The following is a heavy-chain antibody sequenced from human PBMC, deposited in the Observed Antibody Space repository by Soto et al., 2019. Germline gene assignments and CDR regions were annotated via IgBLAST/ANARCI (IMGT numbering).Heavy chain of an antibody. CDR2: ISWNSGTM. Sequence: EVQLVESGGGLVQPGRSLRLSCAASGFSFDEYAMHWVRQAPGKGLEWVSGISWNSGTMGYGDSVKGRFTISRDNATNSLYLQMNSLRAEDTALYYCAKGFCSSTRCLTYSYMDVWGKGTTVTVSS. V-gene: IGHV3-9*01. D-gene: IGHD2-2*01. CDR1: GFSFDEYA. J-gene: IGHJ6*03. CDR3: AKGFCSSTRCLTYSYMDV.